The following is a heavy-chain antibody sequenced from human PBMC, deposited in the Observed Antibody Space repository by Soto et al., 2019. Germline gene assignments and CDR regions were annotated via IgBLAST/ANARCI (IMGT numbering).Heavy chain of an antibody. D-gene: IGHD6-13*01. CDR3: ARRANSPAEAAGMVYYYYGMDV. CDR1: GGSISSSSYY. J-gene: IGHJ6*02. Sequence: SETLSLTCTVSGGSISSSSYYWGWIRQPPGKGLEWIGSIYYSGSTYYNPSLKSRVTISVDTSKNQFSLKLSSVTAADTAVYYCARRANSPAEAAGMVYYYYGMDVWGQGTTVTVSS. CDR2: IYYSGST. V-gene: IGHV4-39*01.